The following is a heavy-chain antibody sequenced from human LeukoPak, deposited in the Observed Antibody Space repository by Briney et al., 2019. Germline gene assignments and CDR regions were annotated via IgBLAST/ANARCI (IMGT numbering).Heavy chain of an antibody. CDR1: GFTFSSYG. Sequence: GGSLRLSCAASGFTFSSYGMHWVRQAPGKGLEWVAFIRYDGSNKYYADSVKGRFTISRDNSKNTLYLQMNSLRAEDTAVYYCAKDTYSSSYFDYWGQGTLVTVSS. J-gene: IGHJ4*02. CDR2: IRYDGSNK. V-gene: IGHV3-30*02. D-gene: IGHD6-6*01. CDR3: AKDTYSSSYFDY.